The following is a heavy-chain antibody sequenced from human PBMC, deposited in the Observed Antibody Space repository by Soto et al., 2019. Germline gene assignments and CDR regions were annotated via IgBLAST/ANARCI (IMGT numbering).Heavy chain of an antibody. CDR3: EKNYYFDS. J-gene: IGHJ4*02. CDR2: VNVGVGAT. CDR1: GFTFSSYA. V-gene: IGHV3-23*01. Sequence: EVQLLESGGGLVQPGGSLRLSCTASGFTFSSYAMSWVRQAPGKGLEWVSSVNVGVGATNFADSVKGRFTISRDDSKKTLYLQMNSLRAEDTAVYYCEKNYYFDSWGQGTRVTVSS.